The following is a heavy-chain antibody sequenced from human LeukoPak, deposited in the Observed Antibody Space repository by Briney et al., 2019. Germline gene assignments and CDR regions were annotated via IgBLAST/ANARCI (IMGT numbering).Heavy chain of an antibody. Sequence: GESLKISCKGSGYRFTSYWIGWVRQMPGKGLEWMGIIYPSDSDTRYSPSFQGQVSISADKSISTAYLQWSSLKASDTAMYYCARSHCGGDCYSYFDYWGQGTLVTVSS. CDR3: ARSHCGGDCYSYFDY. V-gene: IGHV5-51*01. D-gene: IGHD2-21*02. CDR1: GYRFTSYW. CDR2: IYPSDSDT. J-gene: IGHJ4*02.